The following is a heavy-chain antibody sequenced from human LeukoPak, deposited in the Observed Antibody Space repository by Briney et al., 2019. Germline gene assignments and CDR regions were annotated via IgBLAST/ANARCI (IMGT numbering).Heavy chain of an antibody. CDR3: ARSIAARSAFDY. V-gene: IGHV5-51*01. CDR1: GYSFTSYW. Sequence: GESLKISCKGFGYSFTSYWIGWVRQMPGKGLEWMGIIYPGDSDTRYSPSFQGQVTISADKSVSTAYLQWSSLKATDTAMYYCARSIAARSAFDYWGQGTLVTVSS. D-gene: IGHD6-6*01. J-gene: IGHJ4*02. CDR2: IYPGDSDT.